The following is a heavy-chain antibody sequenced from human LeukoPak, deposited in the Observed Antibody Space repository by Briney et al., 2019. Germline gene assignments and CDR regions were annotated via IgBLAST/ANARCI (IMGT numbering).Heavy chain of an antibody. J-gene: IGHJ5*02. Sequence: GSLRLSCAASGFTFSSYAMSWVRQPPGKGLEWIGEINHSGSTNYNPSLKSRVTISVDTSKNQFSLKLSSVTAADTAVYYCARGRSRHSSSWRSNWFDPWGQGTLVTVSS. CDR1: GFTFSSYA. D-gene: IGHD6-13*01. V-gene: IGHV4-34*01. CDR2: INHSGST. CDR3: ARGRSRHSSSWRSNWFDP.